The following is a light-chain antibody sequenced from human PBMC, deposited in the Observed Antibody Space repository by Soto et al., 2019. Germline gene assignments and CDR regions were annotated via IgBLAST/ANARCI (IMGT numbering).Light chain of an antibody. J-gene: IGKJ2*01. CDR2: GAS. CDR1: KSVSSSY. CDR3: HQYGSATLYT. V-gene: IGKV3-20*01. Sequence: EIVLTQSPGTLSLSPGERATLSCRASKSVSSSYLAWYQQKPGQAPRLLIYGASSRATGIPDRFSGSGSGTDFTLVISRLEPEDFAVYYCHQYGSATLYTIGQWTKLEIK.